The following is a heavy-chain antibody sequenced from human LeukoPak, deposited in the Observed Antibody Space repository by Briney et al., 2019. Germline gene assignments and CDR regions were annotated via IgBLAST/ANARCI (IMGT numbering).Heavy chain of an antibody. CDR3: ATDPPLKVVAATPAEDY. J-gene: IGHJ4*02. V-gene: IGHV3-23*01. D-gene: IGHD2-15*01. Sequence: PGGSLRLSCAASGFTFNTYAISWVRQAPGKGLEWVSVISGSGGSTYYADSVKGRSTISKDNSKNKLYLHMNSLRAEDTAIYYCATDPPLKVVAATPAEDYWGQGTLVTVSS. CDR2: ISGSGGST. CDR1: GFTFNTYA.